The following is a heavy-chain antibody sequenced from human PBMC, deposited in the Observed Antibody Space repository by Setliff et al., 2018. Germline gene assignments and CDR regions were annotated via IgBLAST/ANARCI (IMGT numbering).Heavy chain of an antibody. Sequence: EASVKVSCKASGYTFTDDYMYWVKQAPGKGLEWMGRIDPEDGKTVYAEKFQGRVIISADTSIDTVYLEIDSLRSEDTAVYYCATDAYYDSLGYVFWGQGTRVTVSS. D-gene: IGHD3-16*01. CDR2: IDPEDGKT. J-gene: IGHJ4*02. V-gene: IGHV1-69-2*01. CDR3: ATDAYYDSLGYVF. CDR1: GYTFTDDY.